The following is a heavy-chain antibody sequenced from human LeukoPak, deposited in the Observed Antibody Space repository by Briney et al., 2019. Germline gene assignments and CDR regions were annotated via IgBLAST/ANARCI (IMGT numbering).Heavy chain of an antibody. D-gene: IGHD2-15*01. CDR1: GYTFTSYY. J-gene: IGHJ6*02. CDR2: INPSGGST. CDR3: AREDCSGGSCYLKEYGMDV. Sequence: ASVKVSCKASGYTFTSYYMHWVRQAPGQGLEWMGIINPSGGSTSYAQKFQGRVTMTRDTSTSTVYMELSSLRSEDTAVYYCAREDCSGGSCYLKEYGMDVWGQGTTVTVSS. V-gene: IGHV1-46*01.